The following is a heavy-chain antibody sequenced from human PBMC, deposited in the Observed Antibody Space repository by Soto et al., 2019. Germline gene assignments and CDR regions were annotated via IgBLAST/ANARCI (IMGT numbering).Heavy chain of an antibody. CDR3: VSRNYGDYSGDY. CDR2: INSDGSTT. CDR1: GFTFSTYW. V-gene: IGHV3-74*03. D-gene: IGHD4-17*01. J-gene: IGHJ4*02. Sequence: GGSLRLSCAASGFTFSTYWMHWVRQAPGKGLVWVSHINSDGSTTMYADSVKGRFTISRDNAKNTLYLQMNSLRAEDTAMYYCVSRNYGDYSGDYWGQGTLVTVSS.